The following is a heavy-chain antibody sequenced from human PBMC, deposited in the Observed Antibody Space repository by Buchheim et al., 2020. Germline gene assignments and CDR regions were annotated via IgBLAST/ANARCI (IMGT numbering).Heavy chain of an antibody. CDR3: ARASRRGGFDP. J-gene: IGHJ5*02. Sequence: QVQLVQSGAEVKKPGASVKVPCKASGYTFTNYYLHWVRQAPGQGLDWMGIINPSAGSTGYAQRFQGRVTTTRDTSTSTVYMELSSLKSDDTAVYYCARASRRGGFDPWGQGTL. V-gene: IGHV1-46*01. CDR2: INPSAGST. CDR1: GYTFTNYY. D-gene: IGHD3-10*01.